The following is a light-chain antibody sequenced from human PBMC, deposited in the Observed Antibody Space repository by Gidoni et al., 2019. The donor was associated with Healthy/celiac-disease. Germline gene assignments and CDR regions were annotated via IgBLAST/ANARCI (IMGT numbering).Light chain of an antibody. V-gene: IGKV3-15*01. Sequence: EKVMTQSPATLSVSPGERVTLSCRASQSVSSNLAWYQQKPGQAPRRLIYGVSTRATGIPARFSGSGSGTEFTLTISSLQSEDFAVYYCQQYNNWPRTFGQGTKLEIK. J-gene: IGKJ2*01. CDR2: GVS. CDR3: QQYNNWPRT. CDR1: QSVSSN.